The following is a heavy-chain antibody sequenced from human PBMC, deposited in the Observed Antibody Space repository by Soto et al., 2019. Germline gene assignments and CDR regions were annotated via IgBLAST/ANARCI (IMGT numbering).Heavy chain of an antibody. Sequence: QITLRESGPTLVKPTETLTLTCTFSGFSVTSDGVAVAWIRQPPGKGLEWLALIYWDDDKRYNPTLSSILSIAADPSNNQVVLTMTDMDPVDTATYYCAHMDDYADPQPRWFDPWGQGTPVTVSS. CDR1: GFSVTSDGVA. V-gene: IGHV2-5*02. CDR2: IYWDDDK. D-gene: IGHD4-17*01. CDR3: AHMDDYADPQPRWFDP. J-gene: IGHJ5*02.